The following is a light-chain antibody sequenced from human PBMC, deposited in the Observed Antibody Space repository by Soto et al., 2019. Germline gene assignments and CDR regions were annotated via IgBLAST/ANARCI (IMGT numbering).Light chain of an antibody. V-gene: IGLV1-44*01. CDR2: SNN. CDR1: NSDIGSNT. CDR3: AVWDDRLDGPV. Sequence: QSVLTQPPSASGTPGQRVTISCSGSNSDIGSNTVNWYQQLPGTAPKLLIYSNNQRPSGVPDRFSGSKSGTSASLAISGLQSEDEADYYCAVWDDRLDGPVFGGGTKLTVL. J-gene: IGLJ3*02.